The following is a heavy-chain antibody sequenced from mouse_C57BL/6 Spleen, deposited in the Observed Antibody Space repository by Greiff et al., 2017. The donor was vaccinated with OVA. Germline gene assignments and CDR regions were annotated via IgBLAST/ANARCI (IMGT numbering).Heavy chain of an antibody. V-gene: IGHV1-62-2*01. CDR3: ARHEEGYDGYYGWYFDV. CDR2: FYPGSGSI. D-gene: IGHD2-3*01. CDR1: GYTFTEYT. Sequence: VQLQESGAELVKPGASVKLSCKASGYTFTEYTIHWVKQRSGQGLEWIGWFYPGSGSIKYNEKFKDKATLTADKSSSTVYMELSRLTSEDSAVYFCARHEEGYDGYYGWYFDVWGTGTTVTVSS. J-gene: IGHJ1*03.